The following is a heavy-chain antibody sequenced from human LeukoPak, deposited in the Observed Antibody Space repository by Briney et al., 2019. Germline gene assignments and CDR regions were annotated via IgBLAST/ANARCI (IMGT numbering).Heavy chain of an antibody. J-gene: IGHJ4*02. CDR3: ARVQQYDKFDY. CDR2: ISWNGRNT. D-gene: IGHD3-22*01. Sequence: GGSLRLSCAASGFTLDDYDLNWVRQAPGKGLEWVSGISWNGRNTAYAESLKGRFTISRDNAKNSLYLQMNSLRAEDTAFYYCARVQQYDKFDYWGQGTLVTVSS. V-gene: IGHV3-20*04. CDR1: GFTLDDYD.